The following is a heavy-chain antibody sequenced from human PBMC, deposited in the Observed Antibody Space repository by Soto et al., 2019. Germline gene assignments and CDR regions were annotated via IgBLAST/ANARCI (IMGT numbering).Heavy chain of an antibody. Sequence: PSETLSLTCTVSGGSISSFYWGLVRQPPGKGLEWIGYIYYSGSTNYNPSLKSRVTISVDTSKNQFSLKLSSVTAADTAVYYCASSVFGDWFDPWGQGTLVTVSS. CDR3: ASSVFGDWFDP. CDR2: IYYSGST. J-gene: IGHJ5*02. D-gene: IGHD2-21*01. V-gene: IGHV4-59*01. CDR1: GGSISSFY.